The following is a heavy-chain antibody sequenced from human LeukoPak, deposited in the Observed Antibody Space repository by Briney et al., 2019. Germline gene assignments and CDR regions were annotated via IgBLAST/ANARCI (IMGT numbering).Heavy chain of an antibody. CDR3: AREKVRLYTSGWYPFDY. V-gene: IGHV4-39*07. CDR2: IYYSGST. D-gene: IGHD6-13*01. CDR1: GGSIYTYY. J-gene: IGHJ4*02. Sequence: PSETLSLTCTVSGGSIYTYYWGWIRQPPGKGLEWNGNIYYSGSTYYNPSLKSRVTISVDMSKNQFSLRLTSVTAADTAVYYCAREKVRLYTSGWYPFDYWGQGTLVTVSS.